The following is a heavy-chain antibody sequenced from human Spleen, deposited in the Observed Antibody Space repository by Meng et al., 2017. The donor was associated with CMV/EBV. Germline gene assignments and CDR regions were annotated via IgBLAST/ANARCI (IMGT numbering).Heavy chain of an antibody. CDR3: TRGRGSTHKGNWFDP. CDR1: GYTFISYD. D-gene: IGHD3-10*01. J-gene: IGHJ5*02. CDR2: MNPNSGNT. V-gene: IGHV1-8*01. Sequence: ASVKVSCKASGYTFISYDINWVRQATGQGLEWMGWMNPNSGNTAYAPKFQGRLTMTRNTSINTAYMDLSSLRSEDTAIYYCTRGRGSTHKGNWFDPWGQGTLVTVSS.